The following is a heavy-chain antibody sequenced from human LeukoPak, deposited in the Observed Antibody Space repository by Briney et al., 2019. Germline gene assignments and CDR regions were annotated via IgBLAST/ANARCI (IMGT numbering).Heavy chain of an antibody. V-gene: IGHV1-69*13. D-gene: IGHD3-3*01. Sequence: SVKVSCKASGGTFSSYAISWVRQAPGQGLEWMGGIIPIIGTANYAQKFQGRVTITADESTSTAYMELSSLRSEDTAVYYCARSEYYDFWSGPNRNYYYYGMDVWGQGTTVTVSS. CDR1: GGTFSSYA. CDR3: ARSEYYDFWSGPNRNYYYYGMDV. J-gene: IGHJ6*02. CDR2: IIPIIGTA.